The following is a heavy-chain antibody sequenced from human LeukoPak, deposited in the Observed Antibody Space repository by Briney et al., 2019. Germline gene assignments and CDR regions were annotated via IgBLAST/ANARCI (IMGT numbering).Heavy chain of an antibody. V-gene: IGHV1-8*02. CDR1: GYTFTGYY. J-gene: IGHJ3*02. D-gene: IGHD3-16*02. CDR2: MNPNSGNT. Sequence: ASVKVSCKASGYTFTGYYMHWVRQASGQGLEWMGWMNPNSGNTGYAQKFQGRVTMTRNTSISTAYMELSSLRSEDTAVYYCARGKKIARYGRAFDIWGQGTMVTVSS. CDR3: ARGKKIARYGRAFDI.